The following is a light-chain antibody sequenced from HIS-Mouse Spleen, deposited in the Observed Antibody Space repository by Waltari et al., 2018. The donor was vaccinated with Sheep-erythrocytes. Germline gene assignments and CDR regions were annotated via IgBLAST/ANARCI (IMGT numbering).Light chain of an antibody. V-gene: IGLV2-14*01. CDR1: SSYVRGYNY. CDR3: SSYTSSSTQV. J-gene: IGLJ2*01. CDR2: EVS. Sequence: QSALTQPASVSGSPGQSITISCTGTSSYVRGYNYVSWYQQHPGKAPKLMIYEVSNRPSGVSNRFSGSKSGNTASLTISGLQAEDEADYYCSSYTSSSTQVFGGGTKLTVL.